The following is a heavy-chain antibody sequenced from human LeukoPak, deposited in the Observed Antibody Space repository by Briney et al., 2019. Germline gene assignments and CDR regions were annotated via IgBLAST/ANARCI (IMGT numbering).Heavy chain of an antibody. Sequence: GGSLRLSCAASGFTFSSYSMNWVRQAPGKGLEWVSVISGSGGSTYYADSVKGRFTISRDNSKNTLYLQMNSLRAEDTAVYYCAKLRWLQFYYFDYWGQGTLVTVSS. D-gene: IGHD5-24*01. CDR1: GFTFSSYS. V-gene: IGHV3-23*01. CDR2: ISGSGGST. CDR3: AKLRWLQFYYFDY. J-gene: IGHJ4*02.